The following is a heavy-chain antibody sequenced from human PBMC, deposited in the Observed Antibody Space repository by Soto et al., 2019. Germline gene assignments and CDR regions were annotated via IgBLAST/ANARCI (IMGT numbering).Heavy chain of an antibody. CDR3: ARVLYYGSGSYSPYGMDV. CDR2: VSPPFRTS. Sequence: QVQLVQSGAELKNPGSSVKVSCKTLGVPLNNNGFGWGRKAPGQGLEWLGGVSPPFRTSNYARKFQGRISITADASTGTVNMELSSLTSEDTAQYYCARVLYYGSGSYSPYGMDVWGQGTTVTVSS. CDR1: GVPLNNNG. J-gene: IGHJ6*02. V-gene: IGHV1-69*01. D-gene: IGHD3-10*01.